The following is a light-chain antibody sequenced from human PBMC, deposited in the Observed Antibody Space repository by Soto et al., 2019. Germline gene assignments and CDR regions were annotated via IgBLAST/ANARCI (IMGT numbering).Light chain of an antibody. Sequence: EIVLTQSPGTLSLSPGERATLSCRASQSVTSNYLAWYQQKPGRAPRLLFFGASIRATGIPDRFSGSGSGTDFTLTISRLEPEDFAVYHCQQYGGSPTTFGQGTKVDIK. CDR3: QQYGGSPTT. J-gene: IGKJ1*01. V-gene: IGKV3-20*01. CDR1: QSVTSNY. CDR2: GAS.